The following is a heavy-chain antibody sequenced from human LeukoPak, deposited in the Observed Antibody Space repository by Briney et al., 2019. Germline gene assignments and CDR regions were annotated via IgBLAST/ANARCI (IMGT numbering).Heavy chain of an antibody. CDR1: GFTFSSYA. CDR3: AKDLEQYQLLPLDY. V-gene: IGHV3-23*01. CDR2: ISGSGGST. D-gene: IGHD2-2*01. J-gene: IGHJ4*02. Sequence: GGSLRLSCAASGFTFSSYAMSWVRQAPGKGLEWGSAISGSGGSTYYADSVKGRFTISRDNSKNTLYLQMNSLRAEDTAVYYCAKDLEQYQLLPLDYWGQGTLVTVSS.